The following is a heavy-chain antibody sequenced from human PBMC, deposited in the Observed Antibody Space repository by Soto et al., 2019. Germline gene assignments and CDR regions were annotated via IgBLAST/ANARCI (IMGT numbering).Heavy chain of an antibody. V-gene: IGHV4-39*01. Sequence: SETLSLTCTVSGCSISSSSYYWGWIRQPPGKGMEWIGSIYYSGSTYYNPSLKSRVTISVDTSKNQFSLKLSSVTAADTAVYYCASSSIAAAGNGGYNWFDPWGQGTLVTVSS. D-gene: IGHD6-13*01. J-gene: IGHJ5*02. CDR2: IYYSGST. CDR3: ASSSIAAAGNGGYNWFDP. CDR1: GCSISSSSYY.